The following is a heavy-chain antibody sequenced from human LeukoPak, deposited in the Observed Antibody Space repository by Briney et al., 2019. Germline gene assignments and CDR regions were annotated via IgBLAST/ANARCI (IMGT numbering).Heavy chain of an antibody. CDR2: ISGSDDST. CDR3: AKSRSGGGSCYNY. J-gene: IGHJ4*02. V-gene: IGHV3-23*01. CDR1: GFIFSNYA. Sequence: GGSLRLSCAASGFIFSNYAMSWVRQAPGKGLEWVSTISGSDDSTYYADSVRGRFTISRDNSKNALYLQMNSLRAEDTAVYYCAKSRSGGGSCYNYWGQGTLVTVSS. D-gene: IGHD2-15*01.